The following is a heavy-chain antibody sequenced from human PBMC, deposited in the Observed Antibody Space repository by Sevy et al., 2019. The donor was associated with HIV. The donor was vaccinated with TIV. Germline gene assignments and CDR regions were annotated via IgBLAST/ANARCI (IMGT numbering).Heavy chain of an antibody. D-gene: IGHD6-13*01. CDR3: ARDGAATGSDAFDIWGSTFDI. J-gene: IGHJ3*02. CDR1: GYTFTSHA. Sequence: ASVKVSCKASGYTFTSHAMIWVRQAPGQALEWMGWINTNTGNPTYGQGFTGRFVFSLDTSVSTAYLQISSLKAADTAVYYCARDGAATGSDAFDIWGSTFDIWGQGTMVTVSS. CDR2: INTNTGNP. V-gene: IGHV7-4-1*02.